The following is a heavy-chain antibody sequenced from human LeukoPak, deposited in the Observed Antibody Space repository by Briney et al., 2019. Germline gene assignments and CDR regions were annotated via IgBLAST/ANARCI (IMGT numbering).Heavy chain of an antibody. CDR1: GFTFSGSA. V-gene: IGHV3-73*01. CDR3: SSPSGSYYTLF. J-gene: IGHJ4*02. Sequence: GGSLRLSCAASGFTFSGSAMHWVRQASGKGLEWVGRIRSKVYSYATEYAASVKGRFTISRDDSKNTAYLQMNSLKTEDTAVYCCSSPSGSYYTLFWGQGTLVTVSS. D-gene: IGHD1-26*01. CDR2: IRSKVYSYAT.